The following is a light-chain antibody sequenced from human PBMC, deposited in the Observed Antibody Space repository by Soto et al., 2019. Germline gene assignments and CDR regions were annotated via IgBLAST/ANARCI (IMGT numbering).Light chain of an antibody. CDR2: GAS. Sequence: DIQMPQSPSTLSASVGGRSTITGRASQSISKWLAWYQQKPGKAPKLLIYGASSLESGVPSRFSGSGSGTDFTLTIISLQPEEFATYFCKQSYSNPQTVGPGNKVAIK. J-gene: IGKJ3*01. CDR1: QSISKW. V-gene: IGKV1-39*01. CDR3: KQSYSNPQT.